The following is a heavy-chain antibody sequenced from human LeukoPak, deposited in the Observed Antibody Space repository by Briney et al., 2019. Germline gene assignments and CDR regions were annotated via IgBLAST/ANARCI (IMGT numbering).Heavy chain of an antibody. J-gene: IGHJ5*02. D-gene: IGHD4-17*01. CDR2: IYYSGST. CDR3: ARSDGDYSTKYNWFDP. Sequence: SETLSLTCTVSGGSISSYHWSWIRQPPGKGLEWIGYIYYSGSTNYNPSLKSRVTISVDTSKNQFSLKLSSVTAADTAVYYCARSDGDYSTKYNWFDPWGQGTLVTVSS. V-gene: IGHV4-59*01. CDR1: GGSISSYH.